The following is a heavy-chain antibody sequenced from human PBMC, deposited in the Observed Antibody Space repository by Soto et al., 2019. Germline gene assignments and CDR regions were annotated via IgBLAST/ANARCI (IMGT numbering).Heavy chain of an antibody. CDR2: IYYSGST. Sequence: QVQLQESGPGLVKPSETLSLTCTVSGGSISSYYWSWIRQPPGKGLEWIGYIYYSGSTNYNPSLKSRVTISVNTSKNQFPLKLTSVTAADTAVYYCARVSSGGWYFDYWGQGTLVTVSS. J-gene: IGHJ4*02. V-gene: IGHV4-59*01. CDR1: GGSISSYY. CDR3: ARVSSGGWYFDY. D-gene: IGHD6-19*01.